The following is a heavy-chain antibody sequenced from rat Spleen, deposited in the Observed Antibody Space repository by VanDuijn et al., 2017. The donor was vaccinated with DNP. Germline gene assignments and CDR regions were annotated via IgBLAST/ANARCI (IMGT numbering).Heavy chain of an antibody. D-gene: IGHD1-2*01. J-gene: IGHJ2*01. Sequence: QVQLKESGPGLVQPSQTLSLTCTVSGFSLTNYHVNWVRQPPGKGLEWMGRIQSGGNTDYNSALKSRLSISRDTSKSQVFLKMNSVQTEDTAIYFCARHYTYWGQGVMVTVSS. CDR3: ARHYTY. CDR1: GFSLTNYH. V-gene: IGHV2-27*01. CDR2: IQSGGNT.